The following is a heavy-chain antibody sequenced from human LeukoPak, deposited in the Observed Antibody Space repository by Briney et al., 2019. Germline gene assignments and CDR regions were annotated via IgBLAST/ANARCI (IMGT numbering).Heavy chain of an antibody. CDR1: GFTFSSYA. CDR3: AKRIRRGGNSGLDAFDI. D-gene: IGHD4-23*01. CDR2: ISGSGGST. J-gene: IGHJ3*02. V-gene: IGHV3-23*01. Sequence: GGSLRLSCAASGFTFSSYAMSWVRQAPGKGLEWVSAISGSGGSTYYADSVKGRFTISRDNSKNTLYLQMNSLRAEDTAVYYCAKRIRRGGNSGLDAFDIWGQGTMVTVSS.